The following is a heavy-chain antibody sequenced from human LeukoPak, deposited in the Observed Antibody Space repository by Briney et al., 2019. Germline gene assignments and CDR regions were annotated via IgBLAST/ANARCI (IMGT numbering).Heavy chain of an antibody. V-gene: IGHV3-7*01. CDR1: GFTFSSYW. CDR2: IKQDGSEK. J-gene: IGHJ1*01. D-gene: IGHD1-26*01. Sequence: GGSLRLSCAASGFTFSSYWMSWVRQAPGKGLEWVANIKQDGSEKYYVDSVKGRFTISRDNAKNSLYLQMNSLRAEDTAVYYCARDPPSIVADYFQHWGQGTLVTVSS. CDR3: ARDPPSIVADYFQH.